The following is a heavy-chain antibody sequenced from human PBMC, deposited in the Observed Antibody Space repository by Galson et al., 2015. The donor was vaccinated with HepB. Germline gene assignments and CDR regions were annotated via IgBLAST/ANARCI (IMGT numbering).Heavy chain of an antibody. CDR2: IYSGDSDI. CDR3: ARHARGYYDSSGSYYNL. V-gene: IGHV5-51*01. Sequence: QSGAEVKKPGESLKISCQGSGYSFTTYWIAWMRQMPGKGLEWMGSIYSGDSDIRYRPSFQGQVTISADNSISTAYLQWSSLKASDTAMYYCARHARGYYDSSGSYYNLWGQGTLVTVSS. J-gene: IGHJ5*02. CDR1: GYSFTTYW. D-gene: IGHD3-22*01.